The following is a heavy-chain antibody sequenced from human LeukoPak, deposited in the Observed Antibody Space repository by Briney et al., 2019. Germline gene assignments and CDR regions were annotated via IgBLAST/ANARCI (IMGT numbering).Heavy chain of an antibody. CDR2: IYSGGST. CDR3: ARNPTYYYDSSGSTTDY. Sequence: QPGGSLRLSCAASGFTVSSNYVSWVRQAPGKGLEWVSVIYSGGSTYYADSVKGRFTISRDNSKNTLYLQMNSLRAEDTAVYYCARNPTYYYDSSGSTTDYWGREPWSPSLQ. D-gene: IGHD3-22*01. J-gene: IGHJ4*02. CDR1: GFTVSSNY. V-gene: IGHV3-66*02.